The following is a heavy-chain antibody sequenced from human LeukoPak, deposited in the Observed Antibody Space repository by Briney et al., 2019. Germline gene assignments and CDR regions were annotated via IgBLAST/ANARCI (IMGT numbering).Heavy chain of an antibody. Sequence: PGGSLRLSCAASGFTFSNYLMHWVRQAPGKGLVWVSRINVDETNAYAASVRGRFTISRDNAKNTMYLQMNSLRAEDTAVYFCGRGGDGIDNWGQGTTVIVSS. J-gene: IGHJ3*02. CDR1: GFTFSNYL. CDR2: INVDETNA. V-gene: IGHV3-74*01. CDR3: GRGGDGIDN.